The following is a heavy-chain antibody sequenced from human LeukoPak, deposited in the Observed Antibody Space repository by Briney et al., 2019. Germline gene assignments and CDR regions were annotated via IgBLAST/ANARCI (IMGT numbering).Heavy chain of an antibody. Sequence: GGSLRLSCAASGFTVSSNYMSWVRQAPGKGLEWVSVIYSGGSTYYADSVKGRFTISRDNSKNTLYLQMNSLRAEDTAVYYCARESVDCSGGSCYWDDAFDIWGQGTMVTVSS. D-gene: IGHD2-15*01. J-gene: IGHJ3*02. CDR1: GFTVSSNY. V-gene: IGHV3-53*01. CDR2: IYSGGST. CDR3: ARESVDCSGGSCYWDDAFDI.